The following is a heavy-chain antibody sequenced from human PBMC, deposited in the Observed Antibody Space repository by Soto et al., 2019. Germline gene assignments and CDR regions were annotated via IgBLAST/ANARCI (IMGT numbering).Heavy chain of an antibody. V-gene: IGHV3-74*01. J-gene: IGHJ4*02. CDR3: ARGPRVSSTGTGAH. CDR1: GFTFSAYW. CDR2: ISDDGSTA. Sequence: PGGSLRLSCSVSGFTFSAYWMHWVRQVPGKGLTWVSRISDDGSTATYADSFKGRFVISRDNAKNSLYLEMNTLRADDSGLYYCARGPRVSSTGTGAHWGRGTLVTVSS. D-gene: IGHD1-1*01.